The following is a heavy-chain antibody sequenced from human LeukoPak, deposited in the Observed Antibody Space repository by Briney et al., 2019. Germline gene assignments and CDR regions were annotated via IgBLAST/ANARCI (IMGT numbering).Heavy chain of an antibody. D-gene: IGHD3-3*01. J-gene: IGHJ4*02. CDR1: GYTFTSYY. Sequence: ASVKVSCKASGYTFTSYYIHWVRQALGQGLEWMGIINPSGGSTNYAQKFQGRVTVTADKSTSTAYMELSSLRSEDTAVYYCAREVSYDFWSGYFDYWGQGTLVTVSS. CDR2: INPSGGST. V-gene: IGHV1-46*01. CDR3: AREVSYDFWSGYFDY.